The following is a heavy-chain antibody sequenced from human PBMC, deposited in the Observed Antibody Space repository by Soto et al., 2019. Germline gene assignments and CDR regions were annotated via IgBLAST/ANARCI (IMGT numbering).Heavy chain of an antibody. J-gene: IGHJ6*02. V-gene: IGHV3-30*18. CDR1: GFTFSSYG. CDR3: AKATYYYGSGSFFSSYGMDV. D-gene: IGHD3-10*01. CDR2: ISYDGSNK. Sequence: QVQLVESGGGVVQPGRSLRLSCAASGFTFSSYGMHWVRQAPGKGLEWVAVISYDGSNKYYADSVKGRFTISRDNSKNTLYLQMNSLGAEDTAVYYGAKATYYYGSGSFFSSYGMDVWGQGTTVTVSS.